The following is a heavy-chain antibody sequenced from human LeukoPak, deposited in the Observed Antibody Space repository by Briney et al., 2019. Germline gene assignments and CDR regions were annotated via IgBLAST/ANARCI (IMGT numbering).Heavy chain of an antibody. J-gene: IGHJ2*01. CDR3: ARGLVEMATRYFDL. D-gene: IGHD5-24*01. Sequence: SETLSLTCTVSGDSISRYYWSWIRQPPGKGLEWLGYVYYTGSTDYNPSLKSRVTMSVDTSKNQFSLKLSSVTAADTAVYYCARGLVEMATRYFDLWGRGTLVTVSS. CDR1: GDSISRYY. CDR2: VYYTGST. V-gene: IGHV4-59*01.